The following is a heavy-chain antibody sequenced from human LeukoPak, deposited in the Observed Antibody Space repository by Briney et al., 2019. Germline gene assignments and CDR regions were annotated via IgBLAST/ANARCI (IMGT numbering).Heavy chain of an antibody. CDR1: GFTFSNYA. Sequence: GGSLRLSCAASGFTFSNYAMSWVRQAPGKGLEWVSAISGSGGSTYYADSVKGRFTISRDNSKNTLYLQMNSLRAEDTAVYYCATRSTNNMVRGVISRAYFQHWGQGTLVTVSS. J-gene: IGHJ1*01. CDR2: ISGSGGST. CDR3: ATRSTNNMVRGVISRAYFQH. D-gene: IGHD3-10*01. V-gene: IGHV3-23*01.